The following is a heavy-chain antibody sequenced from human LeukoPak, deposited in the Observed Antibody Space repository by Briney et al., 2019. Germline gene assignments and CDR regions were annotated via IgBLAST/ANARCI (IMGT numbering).Heavy chain of an antibody. V-gene: IGHV3-23*01. CDR3: AKSQPPRVDTALDY. CDR1: GFTFSSYA. Sequence: PGWSLRLSCAASGFTFSSYAMSWVRQAPGKGLEWVSAVSGSGGSTYYADSVKGRFTISRDSSKNTLHLQMNSLRAEDTAVYYCAKSQPPRVDTALDYWGQGTLVTASS. J-gene: IGHJ4*02. D-gene: IGHD5-18*01. CDR2: VSGSGGST.